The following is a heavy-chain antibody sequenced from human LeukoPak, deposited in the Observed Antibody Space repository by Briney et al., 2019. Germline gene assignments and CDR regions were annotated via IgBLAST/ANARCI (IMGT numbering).Heavy chain of an antibody. Sequence: GGSLRLSCAASGFTVSSNYMSWVRQAPGKGLEWVSVIYSGGSTYCADSVTGRFTISRDNSKNTLYLQMNSLRAEDTAVYYCASEDYYGSGSGGAFDIWGQGTMVTVSS. CDR2: IYSGGST. V-gene: IGHV3-53*01. D-gene: IGHD3-10*01. J-gene: IGHJ3*02. CDR1: GFTVSSNY. CDR3: ASEDYYGSGSGGAFDI.